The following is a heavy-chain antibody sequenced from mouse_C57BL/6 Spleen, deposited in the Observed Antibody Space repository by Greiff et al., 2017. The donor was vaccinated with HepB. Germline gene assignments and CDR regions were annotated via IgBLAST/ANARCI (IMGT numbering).Heavy chain of an antibody. CDR3: SRSRRYSGSTLPSFAY. CDR2: IHPNSGST. CDR1: GYTFPSYW. D-gene: IGHD1-1*01. V-gene: IGHV1-64*01. Sequence: QVQLQQPGAELVKPGASVKLSCKASGYTFPSYWMHWVKQRPGQGLEWIGMIHPNSGSTNYNEKFKSKATLTVDKSSSTAYMQLSSLTSEDSAVYYCSRSRRYSGSTLPSFAYWGQGTLVTVSA. J-gene: IGHJ3*01.